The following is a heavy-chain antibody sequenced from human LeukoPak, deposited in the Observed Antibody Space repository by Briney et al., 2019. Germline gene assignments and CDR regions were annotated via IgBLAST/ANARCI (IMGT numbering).Heavy chain of an antibody. CDR3: ARAPKQLPLSWYYYYMDV. V-gene: IGHV4-39*07. CDR2: IYYSGST. J-gene: IGHJ6*03. D-gene: IGHD6-13*01. Sequence: SETLSLTCTVSVGSLGSSSHYWGWIRQPPGKGLEWIGSIYYSGSTYTNPSLKSRVTISVDTSKNQFSLKLSSVTAADTAVYYCARAPKQLPLSWYYYYMDVWGRGTTDTVSS. CDR1: VGSLGSSSHY.